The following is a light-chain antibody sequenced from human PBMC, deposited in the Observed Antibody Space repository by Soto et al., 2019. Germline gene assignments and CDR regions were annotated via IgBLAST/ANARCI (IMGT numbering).Light chain of an antibody. J-gene: IGLJ2*01. CDR1: NIGSKS. V-gene: IGLV3-21*04. CDR2: YDS. Sequence: SYELTQPPSVSVAPGKTAWITCGGNNIGSKSVHWYQQKPGQAPVLVIYYDSDRPSGIPERFSGSNSGNTATLTISRVEAGDEADYYCQVWDSSSDHAVVFGGGTKVTVL. CDR3: QVWDSSSDHAVV.